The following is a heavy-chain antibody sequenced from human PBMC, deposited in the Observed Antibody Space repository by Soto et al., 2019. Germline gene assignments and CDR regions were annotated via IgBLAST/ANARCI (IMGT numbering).Heavy chain of an antibody. D-gene: IGHD3-3*01. CDR2: IYHSGST. Sequence: TLSLTCAVSGYSIISGHYWGWIRQPPGKGLEWIGSIYHSGSTYYNPSLKSRVSISVDTSKDDFSLKLNSVTAADTAVYYCARASATDYDFWSGYRSFDAFDIWGQGTMVTVSS. CDR3: ARASATDYDFWSGYRSFDAFDI. J-gene: IGHJ3*02. V-gene: IGHV4-38-2*01. CDR1: GYSIISGHY.